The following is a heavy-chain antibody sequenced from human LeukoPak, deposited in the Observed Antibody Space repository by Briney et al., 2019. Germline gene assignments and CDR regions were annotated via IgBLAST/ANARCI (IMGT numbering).Heavy chain of an antibody. CDR1: GYTLTELS. V-gene: IGHV1-24*01. CDR2: FDPEDGET. Sequence: ASVKVSCKVSGYTLTELSMHWVRQAPGKGLEWMGGFDPEDGETIYAQKFQGRVTMTEDTSTDTAYMELSSLRSEDTAVYYCATRADYDILTGAYWARYYFDYWGQGTLVTVSS. D-gene: IGHD3-9*01. CDR3: ATRADYDILTGAYWARYYFDY. J-gene: IGHJ4*02.